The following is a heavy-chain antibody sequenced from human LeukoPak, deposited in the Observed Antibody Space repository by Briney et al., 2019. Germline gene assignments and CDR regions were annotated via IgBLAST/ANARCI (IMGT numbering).Heavy chain of an antibody. Sequence: ASVKVSCKASGGTFSSYAISWVRQAPGQGLEWMGWMNSRSGDTNYAQNFQGRVTMTRDTSISTAYMDLSGLTSDDTAVYYCARGTGTSWFDLWGQGTLVIVSS. V-gene: IGHV1-2*02. D-gene: IGHD1-7*01. CDR2: MNSRSGDT. J-gene: IGHJ5*02. CDR1: GGTFSSYA. CDR3: ARGTGTSWFDL.